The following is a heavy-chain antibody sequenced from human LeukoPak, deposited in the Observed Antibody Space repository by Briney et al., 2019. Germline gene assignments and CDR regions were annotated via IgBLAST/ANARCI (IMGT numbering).Heavy chain of an antibody. V-gene: IGHV4-59*01. D-gene: IGHD4-17*01. J-gene: IGHJ5*02. CDR3: ARGDYGDSRGWFDP. Sequence: SETLSLTCTVSGGSISSYYWSWIRQPPGKGLEWIGYIYYSGSTNYNPSLKSRVTISVDTSKNLFSLKLSSVTAADTAVYYCARGDYGDSRGWFDPWGQGTLVTVSS. CDR2: IYYSGST. CDR1: GGSISSYY.